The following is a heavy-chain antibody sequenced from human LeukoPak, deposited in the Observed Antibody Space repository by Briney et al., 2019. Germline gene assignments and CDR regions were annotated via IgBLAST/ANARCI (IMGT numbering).Heavy chain of an antibody. CDR2: IGGDGDRK. V-gene: IGHV3-7*01. J-gene: IGHJ4*02. D-gene: IGHD3-10*01. CDR1: GLTFSTYW. Sequence: GGSQRLSCAASGLTFSTYWMTWVRQAPGKGLEWLANIGGDGDRKFYVDSVKGRFTISRDNSKNTLYLQMNSLRAEDTAVYYCAKDGRRYGSGSFDYWGQGTLVTVSS. CDR3: AKDGRRYGSGSFDY.